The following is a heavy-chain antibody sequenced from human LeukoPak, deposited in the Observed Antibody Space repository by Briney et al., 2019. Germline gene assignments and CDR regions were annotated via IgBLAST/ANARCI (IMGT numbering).Heavy chain of an antibody. CDR2: ISAYNGNT. CDR3: ARGSYYDSSGYPHFDY. D-gene: IGHD3-22*01. CDR1: GYTFTSYD. V-gene: IGHV1-18*01. J-gene: IGHJ4*02. Sequence: ASVKVSCKASGYTFTSYDINWVRQATGQGLEWMGWISAYNGNTNYAQKLQGRVTMTTDTSTSTAYMELRSLRSDDTAVYYCARGSYYDSSGYPHFDYWGQGTLVTVSS.